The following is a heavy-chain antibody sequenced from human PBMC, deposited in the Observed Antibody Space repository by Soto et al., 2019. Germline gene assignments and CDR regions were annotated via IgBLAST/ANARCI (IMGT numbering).Heavy chain of an antibody. V-gene: IGHV3-23*01. D-gene: IGHD3-10*02. Sequence: GGSLRLSCAASGLAFNTYATSWVRQAPGKRLEWVAAITGGADYTRYADSVKGRFTVSTDKSKTTVFLQMNSLRGDDSAIYYCATGSPLVAPGGMFLHYYYGLAVWGKGTTVTVSS. J-gene: IGHJ6*04. CDR1: GLAFNTYA. CDR2: ITGGADYT. CDR3: ATGSPLVAPGGMFLHYYYGLAV.